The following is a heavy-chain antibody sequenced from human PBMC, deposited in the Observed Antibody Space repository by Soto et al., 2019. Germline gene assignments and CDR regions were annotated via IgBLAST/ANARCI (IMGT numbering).Heavy chain of an antibody. CDR3: AKPFYGAYVGGYFVH. V-gene: IGHV3-23*01. D-gene: IGHD4-17*01. CDR2: ISGNGDGT. J-gene: IGHJ1*01. Sequence: GGSLRLSCAATGFTFTAYAMSWVRQAPGKGLEWVSAISGNGDGTYYADSVKGRFTISRDNSKKTLYLQMYSLRAEDTAVYYCAKPFYGAYVGGYFVHWGQGSLVTVSS. CDR1: GFTFTAYA.